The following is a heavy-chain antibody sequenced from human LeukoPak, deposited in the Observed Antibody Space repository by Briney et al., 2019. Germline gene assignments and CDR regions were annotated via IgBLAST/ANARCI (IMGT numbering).Heavy chain of an antibody. CDR2: INSDGSST. V-gene: IGHV3-74*01. J-gene: IGHJ4*02. Sequence: PGGSLRLSCAASGFTFSSYRMHWVRQAPGKGLVWVSRINSDGSSTTYADSVKGRFTISRDNAKNTLYVQMNSLRAEDTAVYYCARDSDSSGYYSFDYWGQGILVTVSS. D-gene: IGHD3-22*01. CDR3: ARDSDSSGYYSFDY. CDR1: GFTFSSYR.